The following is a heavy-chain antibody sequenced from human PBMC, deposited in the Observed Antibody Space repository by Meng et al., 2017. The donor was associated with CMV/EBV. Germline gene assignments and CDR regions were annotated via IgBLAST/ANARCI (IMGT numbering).Heavy chain of an antibody. CDR3: ASSTSQN. CDR2: ISSSSSYI. V-gene: IGHV3-21*01. CDR1: GFTFSSYW. J-gene: IGHJ4*02. D-gene: IGHD2-2*01. Sequence: GESLKISCAASGFTFSSYWMSWVRQAPGKGLEWVSSISSSSSYIYYADSVKGRFTISRDNAKNSLYLQMNSLRAEDTAVYYCASSTSQNWGQGTLVTVSS.